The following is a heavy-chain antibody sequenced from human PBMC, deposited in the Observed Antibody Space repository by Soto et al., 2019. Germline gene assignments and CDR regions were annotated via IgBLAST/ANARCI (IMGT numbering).Heavy chain of an antibody. V-gene: IGHV3-23*01. CDR1: GFTFGNYA. J-gene: IGHJ6*02. CDR3: AKDRGPEVWFGGSTDIRDYHYYYGLDV. CDR2: ISGSGRA. Sequence: EVQLLESGGGLVQSGGSLRLSCEASGFTFGNYAMNWVRQGPGKGLEWVSVISGSGRAFYSESVEGRFTISRDNSKDTLYVEMNNLRVDDTAIYYCAKDRGPEVWFGGSTDIRDYHYYYGLDVWGQGTTVTVFS. D-gene: IGHD3-10*01.